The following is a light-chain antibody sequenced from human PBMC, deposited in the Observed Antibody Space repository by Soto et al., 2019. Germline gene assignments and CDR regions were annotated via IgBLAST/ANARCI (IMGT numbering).Light chain of an antibody. CDR2: GAS. CDR3: QQYNNWPPLT. V-gene: IGKV3-15*01. Sequence: EIVMTQSPATLSVSPVERATLSCRASESVSSNLACYQQRPGQAPRLVIYGASTRATGIPARFSGSGSGTEFTLTISSLQSEDFAVYYCQQYNNWPPLTFGGGTKVDI. CDR1: ESVSSN. J-gene: IGKJ4*01.